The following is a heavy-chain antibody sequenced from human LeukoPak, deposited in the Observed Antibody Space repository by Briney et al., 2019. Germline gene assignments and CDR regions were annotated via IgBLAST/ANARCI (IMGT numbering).Heavy chain of an antibody. Sequence: SETLSLTCTVSGDSISSSNCYWGWIRQPPGKGLEWIGSIYFSGGTYYNASLKSRVTISVDTSKNHFSLQLSSVTPADTAVYYCARGYYDSSGLFDYWGQGTLVTVSS. CDR3: ARGYYDSSGLFDY. CDR2: IYFSGGT. D-gene: IGHD3-22*01. CDR1: GDSISSSNCY. J-gene: IGHJ4*02. V-gene: IGHV4-39*02.